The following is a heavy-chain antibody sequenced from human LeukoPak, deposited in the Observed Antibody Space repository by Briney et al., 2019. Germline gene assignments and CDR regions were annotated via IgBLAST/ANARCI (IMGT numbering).Heavy chain of an antibody. CDR3: ARANYDFWSGGWFDP. D-gene: IGHD3-3*01. V-gene: IGHV4-59*08. CDR1: GGSISSYY. Sequence: SETLSLTCTVSGGSISSYYWSWIRQPPGKGLEWIGYIYYSGSTNYNPSLKSRVTISVDTSKNQFFPKLSSVTAADTAVYYCARANYDFWSGGWFDPWGQGTLVTVSS. CDR2: IYYSGST. J-gene: IGHJ5*02.